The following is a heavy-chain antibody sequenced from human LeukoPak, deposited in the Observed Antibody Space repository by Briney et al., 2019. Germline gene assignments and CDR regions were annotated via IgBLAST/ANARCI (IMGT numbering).Heavy chain of an antibody. D-gene: IGHD3-3*01. CDR2: IIPILGIA. V-gene: IGHV1-69*04. CDR3: ARDRSGHLDY. Sequence: ASVKVSCKASGYTFTSYGISWVRQAPGQGLEWMGRIIPILGIANYAQKFQGRVTITADKSTSTAYMELSSLRSEDTAVYYCARDRSGHLDYWGQGTLVTVSS. J-gene: IGHJ4*02. CDR1: GYTFTSYG.